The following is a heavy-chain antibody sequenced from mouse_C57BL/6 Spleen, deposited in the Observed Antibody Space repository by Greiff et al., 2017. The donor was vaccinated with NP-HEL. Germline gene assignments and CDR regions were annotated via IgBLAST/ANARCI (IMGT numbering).Heavy chain of an antibody. D-gene: IGHD2-4*01. J-gene: IGHJ1*03. V-gene: IGHV1-74*01. CDR3: AILITFDV. CDR2: IHPSDSDT. CDR1: GYTFTSYW. Sequence: VQLQQPGAELVKPGASVKVSCKASGYTFTSYWMHWVKQRPGQGLEWIGRIHPSDSDTNYNQKYKGKATVTVDKDSSTAYMQLSSLTSENSAVYYCAILITFDVWGTGTTVTVSS.